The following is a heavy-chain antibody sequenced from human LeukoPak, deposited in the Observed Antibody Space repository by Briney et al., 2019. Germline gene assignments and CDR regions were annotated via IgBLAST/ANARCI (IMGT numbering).Heavy chain of an antibody. CDR1: GGSISSGSYY. Sequence: TLSLTCTVSGGSISSGSYYWSWIRQPAGKGLEWIGRIYTSGSTNHNPSLKSRVTISVDTSKNQFSLKLSSVTAADTAVYYCARGSRGAMETWGQGTLVTVSS. D-gene: IGHD3-10*01. CDR2: IYTSGST. J-gene: IGHJ5*02. CDR3: ARGSRGAMET. V-gene: IGHV4-61*02.